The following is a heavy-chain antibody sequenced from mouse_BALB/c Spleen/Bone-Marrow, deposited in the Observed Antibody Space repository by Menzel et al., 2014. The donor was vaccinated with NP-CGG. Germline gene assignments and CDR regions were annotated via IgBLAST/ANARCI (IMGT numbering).Heavy chain of an antibody. CDR2: VDPANGST. J-gene: IGHJ2*01. D-gene: IGHD2-14*01. CDR3: ARYRLGTYFDY. V-gene: IGHV14-3*02. Sequence: EVQLQQSGAELVKPGASVKLSCTASGFNIKDTYMHWVKQRPERGLEWIGRVDPANGSTKYDPKFQGKATITADTSSNAAYLQLSSLTSEDTAVYYCARYRLGTYFDYWGQGTTLTVSS. CDR1: GFNIKDTY.